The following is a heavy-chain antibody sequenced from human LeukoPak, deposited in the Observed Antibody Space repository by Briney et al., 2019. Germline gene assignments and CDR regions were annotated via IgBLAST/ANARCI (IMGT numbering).Heavy chain of an antibody. J-gene: IGHJ6*02. D-gene: IGHD4-17*01. CDR2: ISYDGSNK. Sequence: GGSLRLSCAASGFTFSGYGMHWVRQAPGKGLEWVAVISYDGSNKYYADSVKGRFTISRDNSKSTLYLQMNSLRAEDTAVYYCAREPQPTTVTKGLWGSSQTTRDYGMDVWGQGTTVTVSS. CDR1: GFTFSGYG. CDR3: AREPQPTTVTKGLWGSSQTTRDYGMDV. V-gene: IGHV3-30*03.